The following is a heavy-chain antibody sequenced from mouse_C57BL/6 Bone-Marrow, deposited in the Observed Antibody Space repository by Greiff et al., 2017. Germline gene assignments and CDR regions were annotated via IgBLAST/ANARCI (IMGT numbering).Heavy chain of an antibody. CDR1: GYSFTGYY. J-gene: IGHJ2*01. CDR2: INPSTGGT. D-gene: IGHD1-1*01. V-gene: IGHV1-42*01. CDR3: ARTHYYGSSYTYYFDY. Sequence: VQLKESGPELVKPGASVKISCKASGYSFTGYYMNWVKQSPEKSLEWIGEINPSTGGTTYNQKFKAKATLTVDKSSSTAYMQLKSLTSEDSAVYYCARTHYYGSSYTYYFDYWGQGTTLTVSS.